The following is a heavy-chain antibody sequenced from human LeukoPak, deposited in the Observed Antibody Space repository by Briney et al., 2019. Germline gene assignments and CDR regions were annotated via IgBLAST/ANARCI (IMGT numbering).Heavy chain of an antibody. CDR1: GGSISSSSYY. D-gene: IGHD4-17*01. CDR2: IYYSGST. J-gene: IGHJ4*02. CDR3: VGRRGDGDYRPEY. V-gene: IGHV4-39*01. Sequence: SETLSLTCTVSGGSISSSSYYWGWIRQPPGKGLEWIGSIYYSGSTYYNPSLKSRVTISLDTSRNQFSLKLNSVTAPETAVYYCVGRRGDGDYRPEYWGQGTLVTVSS.